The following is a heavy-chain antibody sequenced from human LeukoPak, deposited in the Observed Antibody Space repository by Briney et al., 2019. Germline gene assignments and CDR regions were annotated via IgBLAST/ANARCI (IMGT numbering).Heavy chain of an antibody. V-gene: IGHV3-53*01. Sequence: QPGGSLRLSCAASGFTVSTNYMSWVRQAPGKKLEWVSDIYSDGSTFYADSVKGRFTISRDNAKNSLYLQMNSLRAEDTAVYYCARDKGWDLLYYYGMDVWGQGTTVTVSS. CDR3: ARDKGWDLLYYYGMDV. D-gene: IGHD1-26*01. CDR2: IYSDGST. J-gene: IGHJ6*02. CDR1: GFTVSTNY.